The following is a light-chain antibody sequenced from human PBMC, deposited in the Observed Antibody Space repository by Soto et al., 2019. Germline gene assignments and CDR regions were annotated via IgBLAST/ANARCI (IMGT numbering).Light chain of an antibody. CDR2: EVT. CDR1: SSDVGSYNL. V-gene: IGLV2-23*02. Sequence: QSALAQPASVSGSPGQSITISCTGTSSDVGSYNLVSWYQQHPGKAPKLIIYEVTERPSGVSNRLSDSKSGNTASLTISGLQAEDEADYYCCSYAGSSIPVVFGGGTKLTVL. J-gene: IGLJ2*01. CDR3: CSYAGSSIPVV.